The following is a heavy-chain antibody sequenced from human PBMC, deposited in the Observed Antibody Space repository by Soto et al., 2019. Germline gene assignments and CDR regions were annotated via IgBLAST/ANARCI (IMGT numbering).Heavy chain of an antibody. Sequence: QVQLVESGGGVVQPGRSLRLSCAVSGFTVSTYGMHWVRQAPGKGLEGVAVISRDGGTKYYADSVKGRFTISRDNSRNTVLVEMNRLRGDDMAVYYCSDESASGYWGQGTLVTVSS. CDR1: GFTVSTYG. CDR2: ISRDGGTK. J-gene: IGHJ4*02. D-gene: IGHD3-10*01. CDR3: SDESASGY. V-gene: IGHV3-30*03.